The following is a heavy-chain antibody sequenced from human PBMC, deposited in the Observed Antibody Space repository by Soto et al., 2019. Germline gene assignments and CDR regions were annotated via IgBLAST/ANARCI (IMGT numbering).Heavy chain of an antibody. D-gene: IGHD2-2*01. J-gene: IGHJ4*02. Sequence: EVQLLESGGGLVQPGGSLRLSCAASGFPFSATGMLWVRQPPGGGLEWVSAIGPNPANTKYTDSVTGRFTISRDNAKSTVFLQMSNLRAEDTALYYCTTARYCSSDACPAAEWGQGTLITVSS. CDR1: GFPFSATG. CDR3: TTARYCSSDACPAAE. CDR2: IGPNPANT. V-gene: IGHV3-23*01.